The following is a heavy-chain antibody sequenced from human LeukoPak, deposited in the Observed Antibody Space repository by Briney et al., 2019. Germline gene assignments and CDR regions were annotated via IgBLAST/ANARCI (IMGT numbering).Heavy chain of an antibody. J-gene: IGHJ4*02. V-gene: IGHV3-48*03. CDR1: GFTFSSYE. CDR3: ASAGWFGEGYFDY. CDR2: ISSSGSTI. D-gene: IGHD3-10*01. Sequence: PGGSLRLSCAASGFTFSSYEMNWVRQAPGKGLEWVSYISSSGSTIYYADSVKGRFTISRDNAENSLYLQMNSLRAEDTAVYYCASAGWFGEGYFDYWGQGTLVTVSS.